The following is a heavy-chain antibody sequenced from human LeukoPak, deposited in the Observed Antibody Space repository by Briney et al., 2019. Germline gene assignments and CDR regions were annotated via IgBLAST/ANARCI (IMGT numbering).Heavy chain of an antibody. V-gene: IGHV3-11*04. Sequence: GGSLRLSCAASGFTFSDYYMSWIRQAPGKGLEWVSYISSSGSTIYHADSVKGRFTISRDNAKNSLYLQMNSLRAEDTAVYYCARSADSSGYAKFDYWGQGTLVTVSS. CDR3: ARSADSSGYAKFDY. J-gene: IGHJ4*02. CDR2: ISSSGSTI. CDR1: GFTFSDYY. D-gene: IGHD3-22*01.